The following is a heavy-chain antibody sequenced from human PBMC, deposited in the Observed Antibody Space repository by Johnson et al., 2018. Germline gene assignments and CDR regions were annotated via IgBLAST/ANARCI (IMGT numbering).Heavy chain of an antibody. CDR2: ISPGAGSA. Sequence: QLVESGGSVVRPGGSLRLSCVVSGFSFKDYGMTWVRQAPGKGLEWVSSISPGAGSAYYADSVKGRFTISRDNPRNTLYLQLNSLRAEDPAVYYGAQDRTQGGIGNTFGAYGGSWGQGTLVTVSS. CDR3: AQDRTQGGIGNTFGAYGGS. D-gene: IGHD3-10*01. J-gene: IGHJ4*02. CDR1: GFSFKDYG. V-gene: IGHV3-23*04.